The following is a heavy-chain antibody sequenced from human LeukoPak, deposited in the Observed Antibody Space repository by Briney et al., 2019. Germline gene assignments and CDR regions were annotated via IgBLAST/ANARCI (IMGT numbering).Heavy chain of an antibody. CDR2: IYSGGST. D-gene: IGHD6-13*01. CDR1: GFTFSSYA. V-gene: IGHV3-66*01. CDR3: ARAGSGHYSSWNFDY. J-gene: IGHJ4*02. Sequence: GGSLRLSCAASGFTFSSYAMSWVRQAPGKGLEWVSVIYSGGSTYYADSVKGRFTISRDNSKNTLYLQMNSLRAEDTAVYYCARAGSGHYSSWNFDYWGQGTLVTVSS.